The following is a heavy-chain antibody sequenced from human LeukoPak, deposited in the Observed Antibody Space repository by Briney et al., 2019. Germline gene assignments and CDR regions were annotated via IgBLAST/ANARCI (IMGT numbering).Heavy chain of an antibody. CDR1: GYTFTSYY. D-gene: IGHD3-10*01. J-gene: IGHJ4*02. Sequence: ASVKVSFKASGYTFTSYYMHWVRQAPGQGLEWMGIINPGGGSTSYAQKFQGRVTMTRDTSTSTVYMELSSLRSEDTALYYCARPSFGSGSYVNWGQGTLVTVSS. CDR3: ARPSFGSGSYVN. V-gene: IGHV1-46*01. CDR2: INPGGGST.